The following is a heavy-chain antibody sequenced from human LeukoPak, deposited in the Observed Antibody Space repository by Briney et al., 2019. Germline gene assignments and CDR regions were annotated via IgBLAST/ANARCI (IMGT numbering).Heavy chain of an antibody. J-gene: IGHJ6*03. Sequence: PGGSLRLSCAASGFTFSSYAMHWVRQAPGKGLEWVAVISYDGSNKYYADSVKGRFTISRDNSKNTLYLQMNSLRAEDTAVYYCASGGDQLLNRNLDYYYYYMDVWGKGTAVTISS. V-gene: IGHV3-30*04. D-gene: IGHD2-2*02. CDR3: ASGGDQLLNRNLDYYYYYMDV. CDR1: GFTFSSYA. CDR2: ISYDGSNK.